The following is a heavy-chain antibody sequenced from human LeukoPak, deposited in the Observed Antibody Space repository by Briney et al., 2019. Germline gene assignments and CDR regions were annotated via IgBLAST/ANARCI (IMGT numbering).Heavy chain of an antibody. J-gene: IGHJ6*03. CDR2: IYTSGST. CDR1: GGSISSGSYY. V-gene: IGHV4-61*02. D-gene: IGHD6-6*01. Sequence: SETLSLTCTVSGGSISSGSYYWSWIRQPAGKGREWIGRIYTSGSTNYSPSLKSRVTISVDTSKNQFSLKLSSVTAADTAVYYCARIHSSSFYYYYMDVWGKGTTVTVSS. CDR3: ARIHSSSFYYYYMDV.